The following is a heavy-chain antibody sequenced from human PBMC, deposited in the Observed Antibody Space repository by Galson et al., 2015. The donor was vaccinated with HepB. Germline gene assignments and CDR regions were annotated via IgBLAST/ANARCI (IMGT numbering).Heavy chain of an antibody. Sequence: QSGAEVKKPGESLRISCKGSGYSFSNYWIGWVRQLPGKGLEWMGIFYPGDSDTRYSPSFRGHVTISADKSISTAYLQWSSLKASDTAMYYCARQIVPAAPLDYWGQGTLVTVSS. D-gene: IGHD2-2*01. CDR1: GYSFSNYW. CDR2: FYPGDSDT. V-gene: IGHV5-51*03. J-gene: IGHJ4*02. CDR3: ARQIVPAAPLDY.